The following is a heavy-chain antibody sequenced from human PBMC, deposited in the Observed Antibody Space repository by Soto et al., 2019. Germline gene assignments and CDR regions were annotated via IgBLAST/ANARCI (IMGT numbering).Heavy chain of an antibody. D-gene: IGHD2-8*01. J-gene: IGHJ4*02. Sequence: SETLSLTCTVSGGSISSSSYYWGWIRQPPGKGLEWIGSIYYSGSTYYNPSLKSRVTISVDTSKNQFSLKLSSVTAADTAVYYCATYDYGDSWGQGTLVTVSS. CDR1: GGSISSSSYY. V-gene: IGHV4-39*01. CDR3: ATYDYGDS. CDR2: IYYSGST.